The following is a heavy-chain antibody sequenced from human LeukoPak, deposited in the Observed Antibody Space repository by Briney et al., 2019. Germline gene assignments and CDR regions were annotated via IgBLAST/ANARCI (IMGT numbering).Heavy chain of an antibody. J-gene: IGHJ3*02. Sequence: SVKVSCKASGGTFSSYAISWVRQAPGQGLEWMGRIIPIFGTANYAQKFQGRVTITTDESTSTAYMELSSLRSEDTAVYYCARDTIAYCGGDCFNDAFDIWGQGTMVTVSS. CDR2: IIPIFGTA. CDR1: GGTFSSYA. CDR3: ARDTIAYCGGDCFNDAFDI. V-gene: IGHV1-69*05. D-gene: IGHD2-21*02.